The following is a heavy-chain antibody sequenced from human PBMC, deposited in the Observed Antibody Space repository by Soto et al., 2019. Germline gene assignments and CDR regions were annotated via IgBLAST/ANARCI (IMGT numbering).Heavy chain of an antibody. V-gene: IGHV4-59*01. D-gene: IGHD2-8*01. CDR2: ISYSGNT. Sequence: KSSETLSLTCTVSGGSISNFYLSVVLHPPGKGLEWIGYISYSGNTNYNPSLKSRVSISVDTSKNQLSLNLTSVTAADTAVYYCARAPMVLSRSYFDSWGQGTPVTVSS. CDR1: GGSISNFY. J-gene: IGHJ4*02. CDR3: ARAPMVLSRSYFDS.